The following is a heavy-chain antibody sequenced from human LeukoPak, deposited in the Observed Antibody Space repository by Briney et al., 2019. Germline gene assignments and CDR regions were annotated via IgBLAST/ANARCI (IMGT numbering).Heavy chain of an antibody. D-gene: IGHD4-17*01. J-gene: IGHJ4*02. Sequence: ASVKASCTASGYTFTGYYMHWVRQAPGQGLEWMGIINPSGGSTSYAQKFQGRVTMTRDMSTSTAYMELSSLRSEDTAVYYCARGDYGDYELDYWGQGTLVTVSS. CDR3: ARGDYGDYELDY. CDR1: GYTFTGYY. V-gene: IGHV1-46*01. CDR2: INPSGGST.